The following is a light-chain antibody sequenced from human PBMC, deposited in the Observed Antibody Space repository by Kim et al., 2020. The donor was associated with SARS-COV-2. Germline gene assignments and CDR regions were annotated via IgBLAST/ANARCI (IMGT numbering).Light chain of an antibody. J-gene: IGKJ4*01. CDR1: QSLVHSDGNTS. Sequence: IVMTQTPLSSPVTLGQPASISCRSRQSLVHSDGNTSLSWLQQRPGQPPRLLIYKTSKRLSGVPDRCSGSGAGTDFTLKISRVEAEDVGVYYCTQAILFPLTFGGGTKVDIK. CDR2: KTS. CDR3: TQAILFPLT. V-gene: IGKV2-24*01.